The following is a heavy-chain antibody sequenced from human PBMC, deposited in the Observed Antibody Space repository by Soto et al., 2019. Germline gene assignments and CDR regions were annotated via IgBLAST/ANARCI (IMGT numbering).Heavy chain of an antibody. CDR1: SASISSSTYY. D-gene: IGHD6-6*01. V-gene: IGHV4-39*01. J-gene: IGHJ4*02. Sequence: PSETLSLTCSVSSASISSSTYYWSWIRQPPGRGPEWIGSIYYSGNTYYKPPLKSRVSIFIDTSRNQFSLKLTPVTAADTGVYYCASSSPFHYWGPGILVT. CDR3: ASSSPFHY. CDR2: IYYSGNT.